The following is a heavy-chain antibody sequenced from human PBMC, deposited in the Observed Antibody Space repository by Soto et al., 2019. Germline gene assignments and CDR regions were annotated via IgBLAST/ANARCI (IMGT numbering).Heavy chain of an antibody. J-gene: IGHJ6*02. CDR3: ARWVEGVVAATRGFGYYGMDV. CDR1: GGSVSSGSYY. V-gene: IGHV4-61*01. Sequence: PSETLSLTCTVSGGSVSSGSYYWSWIRQPPGKGLEWIGYIYYSGSTNYNPSLKSRVTISVDTSKNQFSLKLSSVTAADTAVYYCARWVEGVVAATRGFGYYGMDVWGQGTTVTVSS. CDR2: IYYSGST. D-gene: IGHD2-15*01.